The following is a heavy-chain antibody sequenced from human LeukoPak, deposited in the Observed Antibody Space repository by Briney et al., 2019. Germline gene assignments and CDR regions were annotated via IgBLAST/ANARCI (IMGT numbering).Heavy chain of an antibody. CDR1: GGSISSGSYY. J-gene: IGHJ4*02. Sequence: SETLSLTCTVSGGSISSGSYYWSWIRQPAGKGLEWIGRIYTSGSTNYNPSLKSRVTISVDTSKNQFSLKLSSVTAADTAVYYCASGGYYYDYWGQGTLVTVSS. V-gene: IGHV4-61*02. D-gene: IGHD3-10*01. CDR2: IYTSGST. CDR3: ASGGYYYDY.